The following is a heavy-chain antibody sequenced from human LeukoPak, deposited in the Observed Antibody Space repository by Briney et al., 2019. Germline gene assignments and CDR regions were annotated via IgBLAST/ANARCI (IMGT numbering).Heavy chain of an antibody. CDR3: ARKGVITRAPFDY. V-gene: IGHV3-7*03. CDR2: TKQTGSEI. Sequence: GGSLRLSCAASGLTFSIYWMSWVRQAPGKGLEWVANTKQTGSEIYYMDSVKGRFTISRDNAKNSLYLQMNSLRAEDTAVYYCARKGVITRAPFDYWGQGTLVTVSS. J-gene: IGHJ4*02. CDR1: GLTFSIYW. D-gene: IGHD3-10*01.